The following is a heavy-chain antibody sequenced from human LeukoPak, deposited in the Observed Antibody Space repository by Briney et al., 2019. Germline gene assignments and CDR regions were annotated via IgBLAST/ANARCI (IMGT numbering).Heavy chain of an antibody. Sequence: PSEALLLTCTVSGGSLSGGGYYWSWIRQPPGKGLEQLGYIYYSGSTYYNPSLKSRVTISVDTSKNQFSLKLSSVTAADTAVYYCAREAHPEAVQLWYYMDVWGKGTTVTVSS. J-gene: IGHJ6*03. CDR3: AREAHPEAVQLWYYMDV. V-gene: IGHV4-30-4*08. D-gene: IGHD5-18*01. CDR1: GGSLSGGGYY. CDR2: IYYSGST.